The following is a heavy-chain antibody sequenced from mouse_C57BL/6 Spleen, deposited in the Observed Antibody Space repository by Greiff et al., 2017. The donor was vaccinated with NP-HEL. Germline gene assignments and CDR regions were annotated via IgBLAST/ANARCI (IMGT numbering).Heavy chain of an antibody. J-gene: IGHJ4*01. D-gene: IGHD1-1*01. CDR1: GFTFSSYA. V-gene: IGHV5-4*01. Sequence: EVQVVESGGGLVKPGGSLKLSCAASGFTFSSYAMSWVRQTPEKRLEWVATISDGGSYTYYPDNVKGRFTISRDNAKNNLYLQMSHLKSEDTAMYYCARVYYYGSSYVEYAMDYWGQGTSVTVSS. CDR3: ARVYYYGSSYVEYAMDY. CDR2: ISDGGSYT.